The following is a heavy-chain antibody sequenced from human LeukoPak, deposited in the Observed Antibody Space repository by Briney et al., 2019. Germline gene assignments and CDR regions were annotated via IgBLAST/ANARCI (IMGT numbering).Heavy chain of an antibody. CDR3: ARGLEGTDAFDI. CDR1: GITFNNYA. D-gene: IGHD1-1*01. V-gene: IGHV3-30-3*01. J-gene: IGHJ3*02. CDR2: LSYDGLNK. Sequence: PGGSLRLSCAASGITFNNYAVHWVRQAPGKGLEWVAVLSYDGLNKYYADSVKGRFTISRDNAKNSLYLQMNSLRAEDTAVYYCARGLEGTDAFDIWGQGTMVTVSS.